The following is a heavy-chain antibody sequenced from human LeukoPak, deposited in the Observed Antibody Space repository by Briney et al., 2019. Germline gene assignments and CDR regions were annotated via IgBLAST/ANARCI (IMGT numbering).Heavy chain of an antibody. Sequence: GASVKVSCKASGYTFTSYGISWVRQAPGQGLEWMGWISAYNGNANYVQRLQGRVTLTTDTSTSTAHMELRSLGSDDTAVYYCAREAYIGGADYWGQGTLVTVSS. J-gene: IGHJ4*02. D-gene: IGHD2-15*01. CDR3: AREAYIGGADY. V-gene: IGHV1-18*01. CDR2: ISAYNGNA. CDR1: GYTFTSYG.